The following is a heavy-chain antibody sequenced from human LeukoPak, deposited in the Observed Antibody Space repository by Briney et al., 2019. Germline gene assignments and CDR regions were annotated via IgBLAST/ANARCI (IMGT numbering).Heavy chain of an antibody. CDR3: ARTFVRGELRRPISI. J-gene: IGHJ4*02. D-gene: IGHD3-10*02. Sequence: GASVKVSCKASGYTFTSYGISWVQQAPGQGLEWMGWISAYNGNTNYAQKLQGRVTMTTDTSTSTAYMELRSLRSDDTAVYYCARTFVRGELRRPISIWGQGTLITVSS. CDR1: GYTFTSYG. CDR2: ISAYNGNT. V-gene: IGHV1-18*01.